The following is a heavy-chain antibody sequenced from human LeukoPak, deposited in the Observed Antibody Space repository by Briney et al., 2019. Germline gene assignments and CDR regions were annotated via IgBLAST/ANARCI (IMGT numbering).Heavy chain of an antibody. D-gene: IGHD3-22*01. Sequence: PGRSLRLSCAASGFTFSSYAMHWVRQAPGKGLEWVSSITSSSSYIYYADSVKGRFTISRDNAKNSLYLQMNSLRAEDTAVYYCAKVRSTMIVVVPHGSDFDLWGQGTMVTVSS. CDR2: ITSSSSYI. J-gene: IGHJ3*01. CDR3: AKVRSTMIVVVPHGSDFDL. V-gene: IGHV3-21*01. CDR1: GFTFSSYA.